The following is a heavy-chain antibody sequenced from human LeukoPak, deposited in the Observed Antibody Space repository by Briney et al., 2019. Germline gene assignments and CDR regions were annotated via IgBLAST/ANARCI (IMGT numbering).Heavy chain of an antibody. V-gene: IGHV1-8*01. CDR2: MNPNSGNT. CDR3: ASAPSGYYYYYMDV. Sequence: ASVKVSFTASGYTFTSYDINWVRQAAGQGREGMGWMNPNSGNTGYAQKFQGRVTITRNTSISTAYMELSSLRSEDTAVYYCASAPSGYYYYYMDVWGKGTSVSVSS. D-gene: IGHD3-10*01. J-gene: IGHJ6*03. CDR1: GYTFTSYD.